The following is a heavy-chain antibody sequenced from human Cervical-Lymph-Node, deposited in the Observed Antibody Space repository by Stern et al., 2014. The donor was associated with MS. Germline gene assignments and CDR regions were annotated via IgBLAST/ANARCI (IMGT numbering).Heavy chain of an antibody. Sequence: VQLVESGGGVVQPGRSLRLSCAASGFTFSSFPIHWVRQAPGTGLEWVAIIWHDGSNEHYADSVKGRFTVSRDNSNDTVYLQMNSLRAEDTAIYYCARDPNGYAYGLGDWGQGALVTVSS. J-gene: IGHJ4*02. D-gene: IGHD3-16*01. V-gene: IGHV3-33*01. CDR2: IWHDGSNE. CDR3: ARDPNGYAYGLGD. CDR1: GFTFSSFP.